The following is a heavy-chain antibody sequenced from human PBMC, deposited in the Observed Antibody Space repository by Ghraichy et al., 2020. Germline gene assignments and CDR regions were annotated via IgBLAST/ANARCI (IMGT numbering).Heavy chain of an antibody. D-gene: IGHD5-12*01. Sequence: ASVKVSCKASGYTFTGYYMHWVRQAPGQGLEWMGWINPNSGGTNYAQKFQGRVTMTRDTSISTAYMELSRLRSDDTAVYYCARDPGGGYVPNDYWGQGTLVTVSS. CDR1: GYTFTGYY. CDR2: INPNSGGT. J-gene: IGHJ4*02. V-gene: IGHV1-2*02. CDR3: ARDPGGGYVPNDY.